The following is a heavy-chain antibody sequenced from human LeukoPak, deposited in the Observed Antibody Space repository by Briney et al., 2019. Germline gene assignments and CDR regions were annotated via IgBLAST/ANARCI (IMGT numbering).Heavy chain of an antibody. D-gene: IGHD3-22*01. Sequence: GRSLRLSCAASGFTFSSYGMHWVRQAPGKGLEWVAVISYDGSNKYYADSVKGRFTISRDNSKNTVYLQMNSLRAEDTAVYYCAKVLGRYYYDGSGPIDYWGQGALVTVSS. J-gene: IGHJ4*02. CDR2: ISYDGSNK. CDR1: GFTFSSYG. V-gene: IGHV3-30*18. CDR3: AKVLGRYYYDGSGPIDY.